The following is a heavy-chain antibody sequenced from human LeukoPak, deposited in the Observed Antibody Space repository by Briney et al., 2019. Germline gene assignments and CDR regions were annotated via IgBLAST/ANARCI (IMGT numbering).Heavy chain of an antibody. V-gene: IGHV3-30*02. D-gene: IGHD5-12*01. CDR3: AKDRTVATHYFDY. CDR1: GFTFSSYG. CDR2: IRYDGSNK. Sequence: GGSLRLSCAASGFTFSSYGMHWVRQAPGKGLEWVAFIRYDGSNKYYADSVKGRFTISRDNSENTLYLQMNSLRAEDTAVYYCAKDRTVATHYFDYWGQGTLVTVSS. J-gene: IGHJ4*02.